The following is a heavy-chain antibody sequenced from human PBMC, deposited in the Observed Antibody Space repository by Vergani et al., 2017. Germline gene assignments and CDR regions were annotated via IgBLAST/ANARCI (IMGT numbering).Heavy chain of an antibody. J-gene: IGHJ1*01. CDR3: AKDTSSGGGAVAGMYFQH. D-gene: IGHD6-19*01. V-gene: IGHV3-9*01. CDR2: ISWNSGSL. Sequence: EVQLVESGGGLVQPGRSLRLSCAASGFTFDDYAMNWVRQAPGKGLEWVSGISWNSGSLGYADSVKGRFTISRDNAKNSLYLQMNSLRAEDTALYYCAKDTSSGGGAVAGMYFQHWGQGTLVTVSS. CDR1: GFTFDDYA.